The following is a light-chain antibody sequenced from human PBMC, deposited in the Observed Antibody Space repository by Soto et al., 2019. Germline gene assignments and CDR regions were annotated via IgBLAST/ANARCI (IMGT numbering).Light chain of an antibody. V-gene: IGKV3-20*01. CDR3: QQYGTSRT. CDR1: QSIKNNF. CDR2: AAS. Sequence: IVLTQSPGALSLSPGEGATLSCRASQSIKNNFLAWYHQRPGQAPRLLIHAASIRASGISDRFSGTASGTDFTLTISRLEPDDFGVYYCQQYGTSRTFGGGTRVE. J-gene: IGKJ4*01.